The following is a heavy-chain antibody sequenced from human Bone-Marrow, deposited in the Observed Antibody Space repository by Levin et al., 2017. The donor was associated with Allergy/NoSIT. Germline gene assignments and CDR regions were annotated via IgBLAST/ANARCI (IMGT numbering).Heavy chain of an antibody. Sequence: SGPTLVKPTQTLTLTCTFSGFSLNTSGMCVSWIRQPPGKALEWHALIDWDDDKYYSTSLKSRLTISKDCSETQVVLTMTNMDRVDTASYYCAQASMYSTGYRALPIWGHGTVVTVSS. CDR2: IDWDDDK. V-gene: IGHV2-70*12. CDR1: GFSLNTSGMC. J-gene: IGHJ3*02. D-gene: IGHD6-19*01. CDR3: AQASMYSTGYRALPI.